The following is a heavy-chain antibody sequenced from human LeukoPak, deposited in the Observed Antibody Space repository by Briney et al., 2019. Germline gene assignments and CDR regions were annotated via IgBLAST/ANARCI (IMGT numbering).Heavy chain of an antibody. CDR3: ARDTSTDFPFDY. V-gene: IGHV3-48*03. CDR2: ISSTGSWT. CDR1: GFTFSVFE. Sequence: GGSLRLSCAASGFTFSVFEMNWVRQAPGKGLEWVSYISSTGSWTYYADSVKGRFTISRDNAKNSLYLQMNSLRAEDTAVYYCARDTSTDFPFDYWGQGTLVTVSS. J-gene: IGHJ4*02. D-gene: IGHD2-21*02.